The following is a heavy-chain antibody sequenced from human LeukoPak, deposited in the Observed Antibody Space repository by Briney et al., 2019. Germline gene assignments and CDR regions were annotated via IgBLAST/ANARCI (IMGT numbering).Heavy chain of an antibody. CDR3: ASLEYYDFWSGYYPY. CDR2: IIPIFGTA. CDR1: GGTFSSYA. J-gene: IGHJ4*02. D-gene: IGHD3-3*01. V-gene: IGHV1-69*01. Sequence: HRASVKVSCKASGGTFSSYAISWVRQAPGQGLERMGGIIPIFGTANYAQKFQGRVTITADESTSTAYMELSSLRSEDTAVYYCASLEYYDFWSGYYPYWGQGTLVTVSS.